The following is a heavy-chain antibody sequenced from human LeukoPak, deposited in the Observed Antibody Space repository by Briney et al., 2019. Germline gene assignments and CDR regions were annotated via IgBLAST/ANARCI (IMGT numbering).Heavy chain of an antibody. CDR3: ARDLGYYGSGRGFDP. D-gene: IGHD3-10*01. CDR1: GGSISSYY. CDR2: IYYSGST. V-gene: IGHV4-59*01. Sequence: SETLSLTCTVSGGSISSYYWSWIRQPPGKGLEWIGYIYYSGSTNYNPSLKSRVTISVDTSKNQFSLKLSSVTAADTAVYYCARDLGYYGSGRGFDPWGQGTLVTVSS. J-gene: IGHJ5*02.